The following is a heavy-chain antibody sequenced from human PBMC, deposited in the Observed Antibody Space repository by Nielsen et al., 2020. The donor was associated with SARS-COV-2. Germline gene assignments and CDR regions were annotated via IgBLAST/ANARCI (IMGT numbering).Heavy chain of an antibody. Sequence: GESLKISCEASGFTLKNYGVHWVRQAPGKGLEWLAVMSYDGDSKYYADSVRGRFSISRDISKNTLYLQMNGLKLEDTAVYSCARDQLYYGSGGFDYWGQGTLVTVSS. V-gene: IGHV3-30*03. CDR3: ARDQLYYGSGGFDY. CDR2: MSYDGDSK. CDR1: GFTLKNYG. D-gene: IGHD3-10*01. J-gene: IGHJ4*02.